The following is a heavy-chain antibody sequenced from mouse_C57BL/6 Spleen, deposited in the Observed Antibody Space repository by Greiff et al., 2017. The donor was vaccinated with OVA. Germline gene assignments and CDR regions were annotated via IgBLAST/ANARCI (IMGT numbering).Heavy chain of an antibody. D-gene: IGHD2-3*01. V-gene: IGHV3-6*01. CDR3: ASGNDPAWLAY. CDR1: GYSITSGYY. CDR2: ISYDGSN. J-gene: IGHJ3*01. Sequence: EVQLQESGPGLVKPSQSLSLTCSVTGYSITSGYYWNWIRQFPGNKLEWMGYISYDGSNNYNPSLKNRISITRDTSKNQFFLKLNSVTTEDTATYYCASGNDPAWLAYWGQGTLVTVSA.